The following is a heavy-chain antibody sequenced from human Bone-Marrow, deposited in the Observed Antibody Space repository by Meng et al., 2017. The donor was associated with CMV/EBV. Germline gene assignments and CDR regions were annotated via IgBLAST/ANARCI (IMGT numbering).Heavy chain of an antibody. CDR2: ISSSSSYI. CDR1: GFTFSSYS. V-gene: IGHV3-21*01. D-gene: IGHD6-19*01. J-gene: IGHJ4*02. CDR3: AREVSSGWDY. Sequence: GESLKISCAASGFTFSSYSMNWVRQAPGKGLEWVSSISSSSSYIYYADSVKGRFTISRDNAKNSLYLQMNSLRAEDTAVYYCAREVSSGWDYWGQGTLVTVPQ.